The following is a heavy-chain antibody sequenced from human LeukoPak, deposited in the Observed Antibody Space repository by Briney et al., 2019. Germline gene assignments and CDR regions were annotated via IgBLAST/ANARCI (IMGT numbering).Heavy chain of an antibody. CDR3: ARLSGSGYYPSDY. V-gene: IGHV4-59*01. J-gene: IGHJ4*02. CDR1: GDSISSYY. CDR2: INYSGST. D-gene: IGHD3-3*01. Sequence: PSGTLFLTCTVSGDSISSYYWNWIRQPPGKGLEWIGSINYSGSTNYNPSLKSRVTISVDTSKNQFSLKLSSVTAADTAVYYCARLSGSGYYPSDYWGQGTLVTVSS.